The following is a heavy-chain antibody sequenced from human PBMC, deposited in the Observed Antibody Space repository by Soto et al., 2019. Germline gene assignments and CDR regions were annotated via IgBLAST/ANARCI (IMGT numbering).Heavy chain of an antibody. Sequence: GGSLRLSCAASGFTFSDHYMDWVRQTPGKGLEWIGRIRDRSNTYTTEYAASVKGRLTISRDDSKNLVYFQMTSLKTDDTAVYYCARGAYCGGGWCHKWIDYWGQGTLVTVSS. D-gene: IGHD2-21*01. J-gene: IGHJ4*02. CDR1: GFTFSDHY. CDR3: ARGAYCGGGWCHKWIDY. V-gene: IGHV3-72*01. CDR2: IRDRSNTYTT.